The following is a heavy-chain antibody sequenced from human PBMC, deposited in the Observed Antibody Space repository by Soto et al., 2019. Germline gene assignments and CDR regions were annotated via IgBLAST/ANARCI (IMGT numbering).Heavy chain of an antibody. CDR1: GFTFSSYG. V-gene: IGHV3-33*06. CDR2: IWYDGSNK. D-gene: IGHD4-17*01. CDR3: ANTVSARYYYYGMDV. J-gene: IGHJ6*02. Sequence: QVQLVESGGGVVQPGRSLRLSCAASGFTFSSYGMHWVRQAPGKGLEWVAVIWYDGSNKYYADSVKGRFTISRDNSKNTLYLQMNSLRAEDTAVYYCANTVSARYYYYGMDVWGQGTTVTVSS.